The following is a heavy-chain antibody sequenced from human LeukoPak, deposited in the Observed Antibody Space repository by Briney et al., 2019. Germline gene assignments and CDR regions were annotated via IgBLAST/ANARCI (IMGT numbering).Heavy chain of an antibody. CDR3: AKDREQQLVPFDY. V-gene: IGHV3-23*01. Sequence: GGSLRLSCAASGFTFAGSSMSWVRRAPGKGLEWVSAISVNGNSIYYADSVKGRFTISRDNSKNTLYLQMNSLRAEDTAVYYCAKDREQQLVPFDYWGQGTLVTVSS. D-gene: IGHD6-13*01. J-gene: IGHJ4*02. CDR1: GFTFAGSS. CDR2: ISVNGNSI.